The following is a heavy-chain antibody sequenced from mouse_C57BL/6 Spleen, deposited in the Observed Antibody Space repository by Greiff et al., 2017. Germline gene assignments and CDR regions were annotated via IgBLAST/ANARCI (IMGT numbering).Heavy chain of an antibody. J-gene: IGHJ1*03. CDR3: ARGGYGNWYFDV. CDR1: GYTFTDYN. V-gene: IGHV1-22*01. D-gene: IGHD2-10*02. Sequence: VQLQQSGPELVKPGASVKMSCKASGYTFTDYNMHWVKQSHGKSLAWIGYLNPNNGGTSYNQKFKGRATLTVNKSSSTAYMELRSLTSEDSAVYYCARGGYGNWYFDVWGTGTTVTVSA. CDR2: LNPNNGGT.